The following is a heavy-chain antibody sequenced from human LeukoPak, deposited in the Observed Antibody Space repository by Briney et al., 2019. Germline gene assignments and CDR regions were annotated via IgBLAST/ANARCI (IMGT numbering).Heavy chain of an antibody. CDR2: TRNDGGNK. Sequence: GGSLRLSCAASGFIFSNYGMHWVRQAPGKGLEWVAYTRNDGGNKYYADSVKGRFTLSRDNSKNTVDLQMNSLRAEDTALYRCVRDYNWGTDYWGQGTLVTVSS. D-gene: IGHD7-27*01. J-gene: IGHJ4*02. CDR3: VRDYNWGTDY. CDR1: GFIFSNYG. V-gene: IGHV3-30*02.